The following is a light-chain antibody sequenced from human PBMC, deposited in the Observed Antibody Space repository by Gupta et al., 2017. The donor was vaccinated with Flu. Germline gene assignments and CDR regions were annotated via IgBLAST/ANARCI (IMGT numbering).Light chain of an antibody. J-gene: IGLJ2*01. Sequence: QSALTQPASVSGSPGQSITISCTGTSSDLGTYSYVSWYQQHPGKAPKLMIFEVTTRPSGVSNRFSGSKSGNTASLTISGLQAEDEADYYGSSYSNTNTLVVFGGGTKLTGL. CDR1: SSDLGTYSY. V-gene: IGLV2-14*03. CDR2: EVT. CDR3: SSYSNTNTLVV.